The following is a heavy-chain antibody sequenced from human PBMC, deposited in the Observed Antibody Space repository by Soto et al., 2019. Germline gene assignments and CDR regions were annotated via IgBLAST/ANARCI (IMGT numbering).Heavy chain of an antibody. J-gene: IGHJ6*02. CDR3: ASKGTVDYGGYNGMDV. D-gene: IGHD4-17*01. CDR2: IIPILGIA. Sequence: QVQLVQSGAEVKKPGSSVKVSCKASGGTFSSYTISWVRQAPGQGLEWMGRIIPILGIANYAQKFQGRVTITADKSTNTAYMELSRLRSEDTAVYYCASKGTVDYGGYNGMDVWGQGTTVTVSS. V-gene: IGHV1-69*02. CDR1: GGTFSSYT.